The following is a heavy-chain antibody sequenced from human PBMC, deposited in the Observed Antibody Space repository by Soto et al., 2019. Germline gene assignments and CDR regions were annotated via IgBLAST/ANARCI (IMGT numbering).Heavy chain of an antibody. J-gene: IGHJ4*02. CDR3: TTDGDIAVAGRNQIDY. CDR1: GFTFSNAW. D-gene: IGHD6-19*01. Sequence: PVGSLRLSCAASGFTFSNAWMSWVRQAPGKGLEWVGRIKSKTDGGTTDYAAPVKGRFTISRDDSKNTLYLQMNSLKTEDTAVYYCTTDGDIAVAGRNQIDYWGQGTLVTVSS. CDR2: IKSKTDGGTT. V-gene: IGHV3-15*01.